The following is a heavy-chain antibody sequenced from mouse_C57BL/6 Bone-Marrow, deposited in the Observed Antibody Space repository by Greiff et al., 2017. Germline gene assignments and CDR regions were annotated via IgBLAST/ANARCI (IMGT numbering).Heavy chain of an antibody. Sequence: DVMLVESGGGLVKPGGSLKLSCAASGFTFSDYGMHWVRQAPEKGLEWVAYISRGSSTIYYADTVKGRFTISRDNAKNTLFLQMTSLRSEDTAMYYCARGDYGIAWFAYWGQGTLVTVSA. CDR2: ISRGSSTI. CDR1: GFTFSDYG. CDR3: ARGDYGIAWFAY. J-gene: IGHJ3*01. V-gene: IGHV5-17*01. D-gene: IGHD1-1*01.